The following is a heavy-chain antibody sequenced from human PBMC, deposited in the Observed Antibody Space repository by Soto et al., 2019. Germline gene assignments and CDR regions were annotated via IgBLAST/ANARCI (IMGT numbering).Heavy chain of an antibody. V-gene: IGHV2-70*11. Sequence: SGPTLVNPTQTLTLTCTFSGFSLSTSGMCVSWIRQPPGKALEWLARIDWDDDKYYSTSLKTRLTISKDTSKNQVVLTMTNMDPVDTATYYCARNIPEPMISSPRVDYYYYYYMDVWGKGTTVTVSS. CDR2: IDWDDDK. J-gene: IGHJ6*03. CDR1: GFSLSTSGMC. CDR3: ARNIPEPMISSPRVDYYYYYYMDV. D-gene: IGHD6-6*01.